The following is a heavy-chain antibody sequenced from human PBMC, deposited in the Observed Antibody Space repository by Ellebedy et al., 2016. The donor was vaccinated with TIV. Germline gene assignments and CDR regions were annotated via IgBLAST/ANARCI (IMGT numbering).Heavy chain of an antibody. V-gene: IGHV3-30*04. Sequence: GESLKISCAASGFTFSSYAMHWVRQAPGKGLEWVAVISYDGSNKYYADSVKGRFTISRDNSKNTLYLQMNSLRAKDTAVYYCAKDRGETYYYDSSGYYYVAGIDYWGQGTLVTVSS. J-gene: IGHJ4*02. D-gene: IGHD3-22*01. CDR2: ISYDGSNK. CDR3: AKDRGETYYYDSSGYYYVAGIDY. CDR1: GFTFSSYA.